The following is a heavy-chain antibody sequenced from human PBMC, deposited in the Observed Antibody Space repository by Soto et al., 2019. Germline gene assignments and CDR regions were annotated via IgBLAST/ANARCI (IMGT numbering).Heavy chain of an antibody. CDR2: INSDGSST. V-gene: IGHV3-74*01. D-gene: IGHD6-6*01. J-gene: IGHJ6*02. Sequence: PGGSLRLSCAASGFTFSSYWMHWVRQAPGKGLVWVSRINSDGSSTSYADSVKGRFTISRDNAKNTLYLQMNSLRAEDTAVYYCARDLLYSSSSNYYYYYGMDVWGQGTTVT. CDR1: GFTFSSYW. CDR3: ARDLLYSSSSNYYYYYGMDV.